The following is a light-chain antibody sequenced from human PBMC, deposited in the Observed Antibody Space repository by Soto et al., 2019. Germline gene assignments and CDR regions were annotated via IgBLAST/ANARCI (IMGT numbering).Light chain of an antibody. CDR2: GAS. CDR1: ESIRSN. CDR3: QQYHAWPLFT. Sequence: EILMTQPPGTLSVSPGERVTLSCRASESIRSNLAWYHQKPGQPPRLLLYGASIRATNVPARFSGSGSGTESTLTISSLQSEDFGIYFCQQYHAWPLFTFGQGTELKIK. V-gene: IGKV3-15*01. J-gene: IGKJ2*01.